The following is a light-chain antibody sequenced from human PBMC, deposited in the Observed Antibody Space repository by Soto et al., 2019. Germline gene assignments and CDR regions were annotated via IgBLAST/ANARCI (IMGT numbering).Light chain of an antibody. Sequence: EIVLTQSPGTLSLSSGERATLSCRASQSVRSNYLAWYQQKPGQAPRLFIYGASSRATGIPDRFGGSGCGTDFTLTISRLEPEDVAVYYLQQYARLPLTFGGGTKVEIK. V-gene: IGKV3-20*01. J-gene: IGKJ4*01. CDR1: QSVRSNY. CDR3: QQYARLPLT. CDR2: GAS.